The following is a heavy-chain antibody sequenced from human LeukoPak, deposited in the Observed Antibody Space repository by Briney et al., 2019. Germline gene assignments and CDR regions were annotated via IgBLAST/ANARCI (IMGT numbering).Heavy chain of an antibody. CDR3: ARGSGWYYYYYGMDV. D-gene: IGHD6-19*01. J-gene: IGHJ6*02. CDR1: GFTFSSYS. CDR2: ISSSSSYI. V-gene: IGHV3-21*01. Sequence: GGSLRLSCAASGFTFSSYSMNWVRPAPGKGLERVSSISSSSSYIHYADSVKGRFTISRDNAKNSLYLQMNSLRAEDTAVYYCARGSGWYYYYYGMDVWGQGTTVTVSS.